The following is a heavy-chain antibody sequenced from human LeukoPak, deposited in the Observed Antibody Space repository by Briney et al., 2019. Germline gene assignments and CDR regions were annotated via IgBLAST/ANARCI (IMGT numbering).Heavy chain of an antibody. Sequence: GASVKVSCKASGYTFTSYDINWVRQAPGQGPEWMGWINTSTGNPTYAQGFTGRFVFSLDTSVSTSYLQISSLKAEDTAVYYCARSRSHDNWGQGTLVTVSS. CDR1: GYTFTSYD. CDR3: ARSRSHDN. V-gene: IGHV7-4-1*02. CDR2: INTSTGNP. J-gene: IGHJ4*02. D-gene: IGHD2-15*01.